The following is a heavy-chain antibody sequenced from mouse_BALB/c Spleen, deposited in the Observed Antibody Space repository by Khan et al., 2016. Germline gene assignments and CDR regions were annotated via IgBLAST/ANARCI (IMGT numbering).Heavy chain of an antibody. CDR2: IDSNGGST. V-gene: IGHV5-6-3*01. J-gene: IGHJ2*01. Sequence: EVELVESGRGIVKPGRSLTRSCAVSRFSISSYGMSSVRQTPDKRLELVATIDSNGGSTDYPPSVKRRFTITGDNAKNDLYLQLSSLKSEDTAMYYCARSALWGQGTTLTVSS. CDR1: RFSISSYG. CDR3: ARSAL.